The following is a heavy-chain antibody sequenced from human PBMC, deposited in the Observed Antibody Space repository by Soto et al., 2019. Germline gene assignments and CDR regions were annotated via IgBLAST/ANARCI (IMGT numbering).Heavy chain of an antibody. CDR1: GSTFTSSA. CDR3: ALRSIAYDYVWGSYRHDSYYFDF. V-gene: IGHV1-58*01. Sequence: SVKVSCKASGSTFTSSAVQWVRQARGQRLEWIGWIVVGSGNTNYAQKFQERVTITRDMSTSTAYMELSSLRSEDTAVYYCALRSIAYDYVWGSYRHDSYYFDFWGQGTLVTVSS. CDR2: IVVGSGNT. D-gene: IGHD3-16*02. J-gene: IGHJ4*02.